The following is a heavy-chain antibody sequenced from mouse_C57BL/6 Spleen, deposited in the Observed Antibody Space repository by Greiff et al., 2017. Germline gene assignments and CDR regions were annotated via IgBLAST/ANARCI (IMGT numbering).Heavy chain of an antibody. CDR2: IDPSDSYT. Sequence: VQLQQPGAELVMPGASVKLSCKASGYTFTSYWMHWVKQRPGQGLEWIGEIDPSDSYTNYNQKFKGKSTLTVDKSSSTAYMQLSSLTSEDSAVXYCARAGYHSRAWFAYWGQGTLVTVSA. CDR3: ARAGYHSRAWFAY. V-gene: IGHV1-69*01. D-gene: IGHD2-12*01. J-gene: IGHJ3*01. CDR1: GYTFTSYW.